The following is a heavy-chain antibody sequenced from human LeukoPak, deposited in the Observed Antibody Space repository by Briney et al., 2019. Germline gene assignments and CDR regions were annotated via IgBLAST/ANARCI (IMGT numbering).Heavy chain of an antibody. J-gene: IGHJ4*02. D-gene: IGHD4-17*01. Sequence: GASVKVSCKASGYTFTNNGIHWVRQAPGQGLEWMGWISAYNGNTNYAQKLQGRVTMTTDTSTSTAYMELRSLRSDDTAVYYCARDHRITVTTSFAGYWGQGTLVTVSS. CDR2: ISAYNGNT. V-gene: IGHV1-18*01. CDR3: ARDHRITVTTSFAGY. CDR1: GYTFTNNG.